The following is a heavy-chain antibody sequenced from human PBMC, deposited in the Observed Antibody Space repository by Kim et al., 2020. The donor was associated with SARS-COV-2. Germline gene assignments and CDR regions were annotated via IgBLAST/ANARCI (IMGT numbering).Heavy chain of an antibody. CDR2: ISSNGGST. CDR1: GFTFSSYA. V-gene: IGHV3-64D*09. D-gene: IGHD3-10*01. Sequence: GGSLRLSCSASGFTFSSYAMHWVRQAPGKGLEYVSAISSNGGSTYYADSVKGRFTISRDNSKNTLYLQMSSLRAEDTAVYYCVKDGVGMVRGVYYYGMDVWGQGTTVTVSS. CDR3: VKDGVGMVRGVYYYGMDV. J-gene: IGHJ6*02.